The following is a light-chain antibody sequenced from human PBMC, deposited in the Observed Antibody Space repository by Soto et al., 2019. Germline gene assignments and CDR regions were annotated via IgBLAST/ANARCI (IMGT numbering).Light chain of an antibody. J-gene: IGLJ2*01. Sequence: VLTQPPSVSVAPGQTARITCGGNNIGSKSVHWYQLKPGQAPVLVIYDDRDRPSGIPERFSGSKSGNTATLTISRVEAGVEADYYCQVWDSSSEHIVFGGGTKLTVL. CDR2: DDR. CDR3: QVWDSSSEHIV. CDR1: NIGSKS. V-gene: IGLV3-21*02.